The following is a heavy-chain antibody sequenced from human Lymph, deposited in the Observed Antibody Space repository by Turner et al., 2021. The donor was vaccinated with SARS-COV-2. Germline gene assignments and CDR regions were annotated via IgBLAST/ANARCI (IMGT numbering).Heavy chain of an antibody. V-gene: IGHV3-66*01. CDR3: ARDFREGAFDI. Sequence: EVQLVESGGGLVQPGGSLRLSCAASGITVSSNYMSWVRQAPGKGLEWVSVIYSGGSTFYADSVKGRFTISRDKSKNTLYLQMNSLRAEDTAVYYCARDFREGAFDIWGKGTMVTISS. CDR1: GITVSSNY. D-gene: IGHD3-10*01. CDR2: IYSGGST. J-gene: IGHJ3*02.